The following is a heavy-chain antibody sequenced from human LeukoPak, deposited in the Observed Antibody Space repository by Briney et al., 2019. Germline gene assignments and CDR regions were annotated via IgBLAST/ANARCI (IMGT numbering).Heavy chain of an antibody. CDR1: GGSISSYY. CDR2: IYYSGST. D-gene: IGHD5-12*01. CDR3: ARASPRGYSGYDVDY. Sequence: SETLSLTCTVSGGSISSYYWSWIRQPPGKGLEWIGYIYYSGSTNHNPSLKSRVTISVDTSKNQFSLKLSSVTAADTAVYYCARASPRGYSGYDVDYWGQGTLVTVSS. J-gene: IGHJ4*02. V-gene: IGHV4-59*01.